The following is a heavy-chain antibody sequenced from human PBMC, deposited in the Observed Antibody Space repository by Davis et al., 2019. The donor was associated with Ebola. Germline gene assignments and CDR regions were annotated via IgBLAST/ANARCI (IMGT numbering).Heavy chain of an antibody. CDR2: TSSSISYT. Sequence: GESLKISCAASGFTFSDYYMSWIRQAPGKGLVWVSYTSSSISYTNYADSVKGRFTISRDNAMNSLYLQMNSLIAEDTAVYYCARGHDYGLYYYGMDVWGQGTTVTVSS. V-gene: IGHV3-11*06. J-gene: IGHJ6*02. CDR3: ARGHDYGLYYYGMDV. CDR1: GFTFSDYY. D-gene: IGHD4-17*01.